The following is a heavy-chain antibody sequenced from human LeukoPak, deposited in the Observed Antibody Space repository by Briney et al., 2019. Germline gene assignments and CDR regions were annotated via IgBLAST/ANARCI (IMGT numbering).Heavy chain of an antibody. Sequence: ASVKVSCKASGYTFTSYGISWVRQAPGQGLEWMGWISAYNGNTNYAQKLQGRVTMTTDTSTSTAYMELRSLRSDDTAVYYCARGLLDCSGGSCSSDYFDYWGQGTLVTVSS. V-gene: IGHV1-18*01. CDR3: ARGLLDCSGGSCSSDYFDY. CDR1: GYTFTSYG. J-gene: IGHJ4*02. D-gene: IGHD2-15*01. CDR2: ISAYNGNT.